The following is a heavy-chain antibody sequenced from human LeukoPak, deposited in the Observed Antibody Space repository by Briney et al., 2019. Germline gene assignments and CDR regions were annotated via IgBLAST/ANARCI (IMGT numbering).Heavy chain of an antibody. CDR2: IYPDDSDT. Sequence: GESLKISCKGSGYIFTNYWIAWVRQMPGKGLEWMGIIYPDDSDTRYSPSFQGQVIISADKSISTAYLQWSSLKASDTAMYYCVRHKGVVTPTAPDYWGQGTRVTVSS. V-gene: IGHV5-51*01. J-gene: IGHJ4*02. CDR1: GYIFTNYW. D-gene: IGHD2-2*01. CDR3: VRHKGVVTPTAPDY.